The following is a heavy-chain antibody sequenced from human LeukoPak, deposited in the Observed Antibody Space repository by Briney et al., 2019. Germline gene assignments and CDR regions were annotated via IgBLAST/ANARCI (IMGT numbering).Heavy chain of an antibody. J-gene: IGHJ4*02. CDR3: ATELRYVGGYFDY. CDR1: GFTVRSKY. CDR2: ILTGDNT. Sequence: PGGSLRLSCAAPGFTVRSKYMSWVRQAPGKGPEWVSVILTGDNTYYSDSVRGRFTISRDHSRNTLYLQMNNLRAEDTAVYYCATELRYVGGYFDYWGQGTLVTVSS. V-gene: IGHV3-53*01. D-gene: IGHD3-9*01.